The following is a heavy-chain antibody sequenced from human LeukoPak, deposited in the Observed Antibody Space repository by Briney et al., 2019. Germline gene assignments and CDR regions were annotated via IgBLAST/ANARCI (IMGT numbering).Heavy chain of an antibody. CDR1: GFTFSRYT. D-gene: IGHD2-8*01. CDR3: ARVINGYIDY. V-gene: IGHV3-21*06. CDR2: ISGTRNFI. Sequence: SGESLRLSCAASGFTFSRYTIHWVRQTTGRGLEWVSSISGTRNFIFYAESLKGRFTISRDNANNSVYLQMDTLRAEDTAVYYCARVINGYIDYWGQGTLVTVSS. J-gene: IGHJ4*02.